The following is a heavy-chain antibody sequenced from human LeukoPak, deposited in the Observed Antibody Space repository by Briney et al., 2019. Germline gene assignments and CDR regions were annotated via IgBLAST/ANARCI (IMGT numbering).Heavy chain of an antibody. CDR1: GGSISSSDYY. V-gene: IGHV4-61*02. D-gene: IGHD3-10*01. CDR2: IYTSGST. CDR3: ARDGDREAIDY. Sequence: PSQTLSLTCTVSGGSISSSDYYWSWIRQPAGKGLEWIGRIYTSGSTNYNPSLKSRVTMSVDTSKNQFSLKLSSVTAADTAVYYCARDGDREAIDYWGQGTLVTVSS. J-gene: IGHJ4*02.